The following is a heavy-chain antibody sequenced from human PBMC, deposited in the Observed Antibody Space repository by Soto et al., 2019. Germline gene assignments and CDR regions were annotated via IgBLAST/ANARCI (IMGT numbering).Heavy chain of an antibody. J-gene: IGHJ6*02. V-gene: IGHV1-24*01. CDR2: FDPEDGET. Sequence: QVQLVQSGAEVKKHGASVKVSCKVSGYTLTDLSMHWVRQAPGTGLEWMGGFDPEDGETIYAQKFQGRVTMTEDTSTDTAYMERSSLRSEDKAVYYCATGGADSSASMGYGMDVWGQGTTVTV. CDR3: ATGGADSSASMGYGMDV. CDR1: GYTLTDLS. D-gene: IGHD6-6*01.